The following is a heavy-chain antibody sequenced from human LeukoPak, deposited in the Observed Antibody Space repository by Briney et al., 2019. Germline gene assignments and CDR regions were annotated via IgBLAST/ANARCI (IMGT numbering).Heavy chain of an antibody. J-gene: IGHJ5*02. CDR2: IYYSGST. CDR1: GGSISSYY. CDR3: ARALGRGYYPTDWFDP. Sequence: SETLSLTCTVSGGSISSYYWSWIRQPPGKGLEWIGYIYYSGSTNYNPSLKSRVTISVDTSKNQFSLKLSSVTAADTAVYYCARALGRGYYPTDWFDPWGQGTLVTVSS. D-gene: IGHD3-22*01. V-gene: IGHV4-59*01.